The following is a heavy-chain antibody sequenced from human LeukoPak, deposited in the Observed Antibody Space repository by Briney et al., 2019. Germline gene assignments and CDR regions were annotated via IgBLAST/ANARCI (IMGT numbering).Heavy chain of an antibody. D-gene: IGHD3-10*01. CDR2: ISAYNGNT. CDR1: GYTFTSYG. CDR3: ARDGARLWFGELPKTNWFDP. V-gene: IGHV1-18*01. Sequence: ASVKVSCKASGYTFTSYGISWVRQAPGQGLEWMGWISAYNGNTNYAQKLQGRVTMTTDTSTSTAYMELRSLRSDDTAVYYCARDGARLWFGELPKTNWFDPWGQGTLVTVSS. J-gene: IGHJ5*02.